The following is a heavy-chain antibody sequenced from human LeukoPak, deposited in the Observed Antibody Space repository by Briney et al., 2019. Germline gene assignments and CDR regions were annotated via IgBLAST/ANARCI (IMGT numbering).Heavy chain of an antibody. CDR2: ISGSGGST. CDR3: TKLLWFGESYFDY. D-gene: IGHD3-10*01. V-gene: IGHV3-23*01. Sequence: GGSLTLSCAASGFTFSSYGMSWVRQAPGKGLEWVSVISGSGGSTYYADSVKGRFTISRDNSKNTLYLQMNSLRAEDTAVYYCTKLLWFGESYFDYWGQGTLVTVSS. CDR1: GFTFSSYG. J-gene: IGHJ4*02.